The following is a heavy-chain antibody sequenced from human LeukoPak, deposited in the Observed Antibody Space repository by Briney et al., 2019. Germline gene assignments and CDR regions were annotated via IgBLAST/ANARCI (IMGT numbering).Heavy chain of an antibody. CDR2: INHSGST. Sequence: SETLSLTCAVYGGSFSGYYWSWIRQPPGKGLEWIGEINHSGSTNYNPSLKSRVTISVDTSKNQFSLKLSSVTAADTAVYYCAKAPNCSSTSCYTNYYYMDVWGKGTTVTVSS. V-gene: IGHV4-34*01. D-gene: IGHD2-2*02. CDR1: GGSFSGYY. CDR3: AKAPNCSSTSCYTNYYYMDV. J-gene: IGHJ6*03.